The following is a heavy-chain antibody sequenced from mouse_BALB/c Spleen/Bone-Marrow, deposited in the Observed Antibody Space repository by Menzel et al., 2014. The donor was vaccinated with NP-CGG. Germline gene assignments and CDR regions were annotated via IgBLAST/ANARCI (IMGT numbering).Heavy chain of an antibody. D-gene: IGHD1-1*01. CDR3: ARDMGGLLFDS. V-gene: IGHV7-3*02. Sequence: EVQLVESGGGLVQPGGSLRLSSATSGFTFTDYYMNWIRQPPGKALEWLAFIRNRANGYTTEYSASVKGRFTISRDNSQSILYRQMNPLRAEDSATYYCARDMGGLLFDSWGQGTTLTVSS. CDR1: GFTFTDYY. CDR2: IRNRANGYTT. J-gene: IGHJ2*01.